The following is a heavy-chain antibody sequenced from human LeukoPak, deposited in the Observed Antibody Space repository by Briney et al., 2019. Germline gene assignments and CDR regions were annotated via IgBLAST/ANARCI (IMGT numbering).Heavy chain of an antibody. J-gene: IGHJ2*01. CDR2: IYPGDSDT. V-gene: IGHV5-51*01. CDR3: ARQTGYFDL. CDR1: GYSFTNYW. Sequence: GESLKISCQGSGYSFTNYWIGWVRQMPGKGLEWMGIIYPGDSDTRYSPSFQGQVTISADKSITTAYLQWNSPKASDTVIYYCARQTGYFDLWGRGTLVTVSS.